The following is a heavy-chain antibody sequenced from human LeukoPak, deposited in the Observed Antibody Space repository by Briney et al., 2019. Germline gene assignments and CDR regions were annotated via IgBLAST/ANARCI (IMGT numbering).Heavy chain of an antibody. D-gene: IGHD2-15*01. CDR3: ARELADAYYYYGMDV. CDR2: INSDGSST. CDR1: GFTFISSA. Sequence: GGSLRLSCAASGFTFISSAMSWVRQAPGKGLVWVSRINSDGSSTRYADAVKGRFTISRDNAKNTLYLQMNSLRAEDTAVYYCARELADAYYYYGMDVWGQGTTVTVSS. J-gene: IGHJ6*02. V-gene: IGHV3-74*01.